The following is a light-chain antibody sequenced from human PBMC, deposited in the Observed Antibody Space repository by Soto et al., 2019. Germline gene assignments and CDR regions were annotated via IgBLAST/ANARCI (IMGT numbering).Light chain of an antibody. CDR1: QTINNY. J-gene: IGKJ2*01. V-gene: IGKV1-9*01. CDR2: PAS. Sequence: DIQLTQSPPFLSASVGDRVTVTCRASQTINNYLVWFRKKEGKAPEFLIYPASTLQGGVPSRFSGHGFGINFTLTISSLQPEDFATYYCQQLRAYPHTFGQGTKLDIK. CDR3: QQLRAYPHT.